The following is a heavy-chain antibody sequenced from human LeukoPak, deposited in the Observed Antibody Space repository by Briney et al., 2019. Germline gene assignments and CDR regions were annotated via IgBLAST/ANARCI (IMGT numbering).Heavy chain of an antibody. Sequence: SETLSLTCTVSGGSISSYYWSWIRQPAGKGLEWIGRIYTSGSTNYNPSLKSRVTMSVDTSKNQFSLKLSPVTAADTAVYYCAREDLGLYSRPGYWFDPWGQGTLVTVSS. CDR3: AREDLGLYSRPGYWFDP. J-gene: IGHJ5*02. CDR2: IYTSGST. D-gene: IGHD6-13*01. V-gene: IGHV4-4*07. CDR1: GGSISSYY.